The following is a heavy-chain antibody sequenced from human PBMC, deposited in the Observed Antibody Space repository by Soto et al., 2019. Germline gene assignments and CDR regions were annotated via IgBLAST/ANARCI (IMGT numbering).Heavy chain of an antibody. D-gene: IGHD6-13*01. J-gene: IGHJ4*02. CDR2: INHSGST. CDR3: AGRWDSAAGNFDY. V-gene: IGHV4-34*01. CDR1: GGSFSGYY. Sequence: SETLSLTCAVYGGSFSGYYWSWIRQPPGKGLEWIGEINHSGSTNYNPSLKSRVTISVDTSKNQFSLKLSSVTAADTAVYYCAGRWDSAAGNFDYWGQGTLVTVSS.